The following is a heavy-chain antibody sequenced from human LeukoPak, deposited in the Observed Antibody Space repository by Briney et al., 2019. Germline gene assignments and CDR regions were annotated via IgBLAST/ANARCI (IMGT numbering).Heavy chain of an antibody. CDR3: AKSQYPWETLRQAFDF. CDR1: GFTFSSYA. J-gene: IGHJ4*02. CDR2: ISYDGSNK. V-gene: IGHV3-30-3*02. D-gene: IGHD1-26*01. Sequence: GGSLRLSCAASGFTFSSYAMHWVRQAPGKGLEWVAVISYDGSNKYYADSVKGRFTISRDNSKNTVYLQMNSLRAEDTAVYYCAKSQYPWETLRQAFDFWGQGTLVTVSS.